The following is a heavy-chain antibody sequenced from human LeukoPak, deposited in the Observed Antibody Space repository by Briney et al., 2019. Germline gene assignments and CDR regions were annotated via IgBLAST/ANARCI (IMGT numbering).Heavy chain of an antibody. J-gene: IGHJ4*02. Sequence: SETLSLTCTVSGGSISSSSYYWGWIRQPPGKGLEWIGSIYYSGSTYYSPSLKSRVTISVDTSKNQFSLKLSSVTAADTAVYYCARAGSGGYSYNYYDSSGYYPFDYWGQGTLVTVSS. CDR1: GGSISSSSYY. CDR3: ARAGSGGYSYNYYDSSGYYPFDY. D-gene: IGHD3-22*01. CDR2: IYYSGST. V-gene: IGHV4-39*07.